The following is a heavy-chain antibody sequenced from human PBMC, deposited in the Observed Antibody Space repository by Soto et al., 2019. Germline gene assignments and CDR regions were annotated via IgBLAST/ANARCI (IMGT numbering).Heavy chain of an antibody. D-gene: IGHD1-26*01. J-gene: IGHJ4*02. CDR2: ISSSGGST. Sequence: EVQLLESGGGLVQPGGSLRLSCAASGFTFSSYAMSWVRQAQGKGLEWVSSISSSGGSTYYADSVKGRFTISRDNSKNTLHLQMNSLRAEDTAVYYCAFTAEVGATAPWGYWGQGTLVTVSS. CDR1: GFTFSSYA. V-gene: IGHV3-23*01. CDR3: AFTAEVGATAPWGY.